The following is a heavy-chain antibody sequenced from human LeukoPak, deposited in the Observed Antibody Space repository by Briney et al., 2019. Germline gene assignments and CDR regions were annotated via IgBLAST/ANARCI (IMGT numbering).Heavy chain of an antibody. J-gene: IGHJ3*02. Sequence: PSETLSLTCTVSGGSISSYYWSWIRQPPGKGLEWIGYIYYSGSTNYNPSLKSRVTISVDTSKNQFSLKLSSVTAADTAVYYCARHKYYYDSSGYYAFDIWGQGTMVTVSS. CDR2: IYYSGST. CDR1: GGSISSYY. CDR3: ARHKYYYDSSGYYAFDI. D-gene: IGHD3-22*01. V-gene: IGHV4-59*08.